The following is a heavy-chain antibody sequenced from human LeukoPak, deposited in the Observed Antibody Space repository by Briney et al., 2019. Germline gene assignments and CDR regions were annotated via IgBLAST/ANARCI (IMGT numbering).Heavy chain of an antibody. CDR2: ISGSGSTT. CDR1: GFTFSNFA. Sequence: GGSLRLSCAASGFTFSNFAMGWVRQAPGKGLEWISVISGSGSTTNYADSVKGRFTTSRDNSKNTLYLQMNSLRAEDTAVYYCAKGSSPLDYWGQGTLVTVSS. CDR3: AKGSSPLDY. D-gene: IGHD6-13*01. J-gene: IGHJ4*02. V-gene: IGHV3-23*01.